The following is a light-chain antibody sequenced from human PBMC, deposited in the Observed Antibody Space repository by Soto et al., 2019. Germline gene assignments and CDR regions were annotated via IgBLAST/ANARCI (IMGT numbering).Light chain of an antibody. CDR2: EGS. Sequence: QSVLTQPASVSGSPGQSITISCTGTSSDVGSYNLVSWYQQHPGKAPKLMIYEGSKLPSGVSNRFSGSKSGNTASLTISGLHAEDEADYYCCSYAGSRTLVFGGGTKLTVL. J-gene: IGLJ2*01. CDR3: CSYAGSRTLV. V-gene: IGLV2-23*01. CDR1: SSDVGSYNL.